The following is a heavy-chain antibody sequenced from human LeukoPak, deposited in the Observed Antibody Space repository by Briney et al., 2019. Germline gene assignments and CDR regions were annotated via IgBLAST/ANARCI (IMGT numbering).Heavy chain of an antibody. CDR2: IHRSGSP. CDR1: LDSTTSNFW. D-gene: IGHD1-14*01. Sequence: SETLSLTCTVSLDSTTSNFWSWVRQPPGKSLECIGEIHRSGSPNYNPSLQSRVTISIDRSRNQTVLELSSVTAADTAVYYCAREILGGFNPGAYWGQGTLVTVSS. V-gene: IGHV4-4*02. J-gene: IGHJ4*02. CDR3: AREILGGFNPGAY.